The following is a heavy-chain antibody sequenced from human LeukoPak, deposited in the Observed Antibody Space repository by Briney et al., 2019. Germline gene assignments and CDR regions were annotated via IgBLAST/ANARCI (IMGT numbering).Heavy chain of an antibody. CDR2: INPNTGDI. J-gene: IGHJ4*02. V-gene: IGHV1-18*01. D-gene: IGHD5-12*01. Sequence: ASVKVSCKASGYTFTSYGISWVRQAPGQGLEWMGWINPNTGDINYAPSFQGRVTMTRDASISTAYMDLRSLTSDDTAIYYCARVPEYSSYPTTDYWGQGTLVTVSS. CDR3: ARVPEYSSYPTTDY. CDR1: GYTFTSYG.